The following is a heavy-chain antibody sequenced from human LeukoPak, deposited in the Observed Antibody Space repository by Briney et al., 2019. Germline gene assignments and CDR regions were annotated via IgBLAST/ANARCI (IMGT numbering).Heavy chain of an antibody. V-gene: IGHV4-59*02. Sequence: SETLSLTCTVSGDFVSSYYWSWIRQPPGEGLEWIAYMYNSGSINYNPSLKSRVTMSVDTSKNQFSLKLSSVTAADTAVYYCARWGIVATEFDYWGQGTLVTVSS. CDR1: GDFVSSYY. CDR2: MYNSGSI. J-gene: IGHJ4*02. CDR3: ARWGIVATEFDY. D-gene: IGHD5-12*01.